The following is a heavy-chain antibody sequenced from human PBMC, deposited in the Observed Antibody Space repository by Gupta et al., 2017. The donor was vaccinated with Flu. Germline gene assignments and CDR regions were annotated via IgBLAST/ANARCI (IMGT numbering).Heavy chain of an antibody. CDR3: AREVVNNRLDP. J-gene: IGHJ5*02. Sequence: GLVWVARIRFDGTATSYADSVKGRFTISRDNAQNTLYLQMNSLSPEDTALYYCAREVVNNRLDPWGQGTLVTVAS. D-gene: IGHD2-15*01. V-gene: IGHV3-74*01. CDR2: IRFDGTAT.